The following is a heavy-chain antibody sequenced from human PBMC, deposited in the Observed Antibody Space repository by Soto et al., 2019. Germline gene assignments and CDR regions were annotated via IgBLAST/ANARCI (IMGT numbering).Heavy chain of an antibody. Sequence: QVHLEQSGVEVKKPGASVKVTCKASGYTFHTFGISWVRQAPGQGLEWMGWISTYNDNTNYAQKFQGRVTMATDTSKSTASMERRSLRPADTAVYDCARLPSSGDHTHVYSGMDVWGQGTTVTVSS. CDR3: ARLPSSGDHTHVYSGMDV. D-gene: IGHD6-19*01. V-gene: IGHV1-18*01. CDR2: ISTYNDNT. CDR1: GYTFHTFG. J-gene: IGHJ6*02.